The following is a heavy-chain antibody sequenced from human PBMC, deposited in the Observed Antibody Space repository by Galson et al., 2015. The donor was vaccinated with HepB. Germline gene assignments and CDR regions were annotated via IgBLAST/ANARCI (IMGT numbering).Heavy chain of an antibody. CDR1: GYTFTSYD. Sequence: SVKVSCKASGYTFTSYDINWVRQATGQGLEWMGWMNPNSGNTGYAQKFQGRVTMTRNTSISTAYMELSSLRSEDTAVYYCAREVTMVRGVIYYYYYGTDVWGQGTTVTVS. V-gene: IGHV1-8*01. CDR2: MNPNSGNT. D-gene: IGHD3-10*01. J-gene: IGHJ6*02. CDR3: AREVTMVRGVIYYYYYGTDV.